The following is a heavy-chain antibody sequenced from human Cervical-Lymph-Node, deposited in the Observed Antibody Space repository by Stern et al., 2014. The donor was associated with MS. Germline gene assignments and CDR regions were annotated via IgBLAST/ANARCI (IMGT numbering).Heavy chain of an antibody. J-gene: IGHJ4*02. D-gene: IGHD1-26*01. CDR1: TFSSYD. CDR2: IISVLGAA. CDR3: ARARGGMTERSWRESGFAS. V-gene: IGHV1-69*01. Sequence: VQLVESGAEVKKPGSSVKVSCKATFSSYDISWVRQAPGKGVGWLGGIISVLGAATYAEKFQGRVTIAADESTNTVYMEVNSLRSEDTAVYYCARARGGMTERSWRESGFASWGQGTLVTVSS.